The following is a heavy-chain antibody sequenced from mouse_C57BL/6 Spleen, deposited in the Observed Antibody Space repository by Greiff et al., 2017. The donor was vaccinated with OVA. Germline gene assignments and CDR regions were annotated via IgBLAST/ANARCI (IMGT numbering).Heavy chain of an antibody. CDR1: GYTFTSYW. J-gene: IGHJ3*01. Sequence: QVQLQQPGAELVKPGASVKMSCKASGYTFTSYWITWVKQRPGQGLEWIGDIYPGSGSTNYNEKFKSKATLTVDTSSSTAYMQRSSLTSEDSAVYYCARERDDYDVFAYWGQGTLVTVSA. CDR3: ARERDDYDVFAY. V-gene: IGHV1-55*01. CDR2: IYPGSGST. D-gene: IGHD2-4*01.